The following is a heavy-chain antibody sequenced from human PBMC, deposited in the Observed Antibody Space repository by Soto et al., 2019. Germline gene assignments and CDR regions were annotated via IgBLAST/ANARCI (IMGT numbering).Heavy chain of an antibody. V-gene: IGHV3-48*02. CDR1: GFTFSSYS. CDR3: ARDRGYDSSGYYWDFEH. J-gene: IGHJ1*01. Sequence: PGGSLRLSCAASGFTFSSYSMNWVRQAPGKGLEWVSYISSSSSTIYYADSVKGRFTISRDNAENSLYLQMNSLRDEDTAVYYCARDRGYDSSGYYWDFEHWGQGTLVTVSS. D-gene: IGHD3-22*01. CDR2: ISSSSSTI.